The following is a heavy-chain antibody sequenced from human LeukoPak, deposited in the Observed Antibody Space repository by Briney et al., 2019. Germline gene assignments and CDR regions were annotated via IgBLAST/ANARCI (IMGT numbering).Heavy chain of an antibody. CDR3: ARDLVNVVVVPAAMALDSYYYYGMDV. J-gene: IGHJ6*02. Sequence: GGSLRLSCAASGFTFSSYAMSWVRQAPGKGLEWVSAISGSGGSTYYADSVKGRFTISRDNSKNTLYLQMNSLRAEDTAVYYCARDLVNVVVVPAAMALDSYYYYGMDVWGQGTTVTVSS. CDR1: GFTFSSYA. CDR2: ISGSGGST. V-gene: IGHV3-23*01. D-gene: IGHD2-2*01.